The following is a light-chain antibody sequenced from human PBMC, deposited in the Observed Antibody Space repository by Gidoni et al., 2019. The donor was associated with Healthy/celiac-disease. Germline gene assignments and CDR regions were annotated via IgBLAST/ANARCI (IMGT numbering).Light chain of an antibody. CDR3: QQYNSYSTWT. V-gene: IGKV1-5*03. J-gene: IGKJ1*01. CDR1: QSMSSW. CDR2: KAY. Sequence: DIQMTQSPSPLSASVGDRVTITCSASQSMSSWLAWYQQKPGNAPKLLIYKAYSLESGVPSRFRGSGSGTEFTLTISSLQPDDFATYYCQQYNSYSTWTFXXXTKVEIK.